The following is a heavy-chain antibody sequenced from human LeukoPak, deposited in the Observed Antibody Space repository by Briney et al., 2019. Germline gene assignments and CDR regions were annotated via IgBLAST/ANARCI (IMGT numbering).Heavy chain of an antibody. CDR3: ASRLDYDFWSGYYTPFDY. CDR1: GFTFSSYS. Sequence: GGSLRLSCAASGFTFSSYSMNWVRQAPGKGLEWVSSISSSSSYIYYADSVKGRLTISRDNAKNSLYLEMNSLRAEDTAVYYCASRLDYDFWSGYYTPFDYWGQGTLVTVSS. J-gene: IGHJ4*02. D-gene: IGHD3-3*01. V-gene: IGHV3-21*01. CDR2: ISSSSSYI.